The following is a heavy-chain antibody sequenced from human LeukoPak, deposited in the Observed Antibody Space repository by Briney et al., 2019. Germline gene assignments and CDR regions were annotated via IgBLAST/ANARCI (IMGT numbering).Heavy chain of an antibody. CDR3: AKDMAGYSSSWGAFDI. Sequence: GRSLRLSCAASGFTFDDYAMHWVRQAPGKGLERVSGISWNSGSIGYADSVKGRFTISRDNAKNSLYLQMNSLRAEDTALYYCAKDMAGYSSSWGAFDIWGQGTMVTVSS. CDR2: ISWNSGSI. D-gene: IGHD6-13*01. J-gene: IGHJ3*02. CDR1: GFTFDDYA. V-gene: IGHV3-9*01.